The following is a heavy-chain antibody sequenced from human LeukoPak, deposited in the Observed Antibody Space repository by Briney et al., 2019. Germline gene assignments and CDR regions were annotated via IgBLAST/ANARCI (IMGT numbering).Heavy chain of an antibody. CDR3: ARSTFLSDAFDI. CDR1: GFTVSDNF. J-gene: IGHJ3*02. CDR2: IYIGGSP. Sequence: GGSLGLSCAASGFTVSDNFMSWVRQAPGKGLEWLSVIYIGGSPYYADSVKGRFTISRDNSKNTLYLQMNSLRAEDTAVYYCARSTFLSDAFDIWGQGTMVTVSS. V-gene: IGHV3-66*01.